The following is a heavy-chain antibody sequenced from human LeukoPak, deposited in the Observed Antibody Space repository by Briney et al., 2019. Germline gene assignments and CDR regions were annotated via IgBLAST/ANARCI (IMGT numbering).Heavy chain of an antibody. CDR2: IKQDGSEK. V-gene: IGHV3-7*01. CDR1: GFTFSNYR. D-gene: IGHD2-15*01. CDR3: ARRYCSGGSCYSYFDY. Sequence: GGSLRLSCAASGFTFSNYRMTWVRQAPGKGLEWVANIKQDGSEKYYVDSVKGRFTISRDNAKNSLYLQVNSLRAEDTAVYYCARRYCSGGSCYSYFDYWGQGTLVTVSS. J-gene: IGHJ4*02.